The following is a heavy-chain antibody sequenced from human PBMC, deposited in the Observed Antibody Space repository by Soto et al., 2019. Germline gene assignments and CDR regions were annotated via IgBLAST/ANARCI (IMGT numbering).Heavy chain of an antibody. CDR2: IYTSGST. V-gene: IGHV4-4*07. Sequence: TLSLTCTVSGGSISSYYWSWIRQPAGKGLEWIGRIYTSGSTNYNPSLKSRVTMSVDTSKNQFSLKLSSVTAADTAVYYCARSRSRLQGKDYFDYWGQGTLVTVSS. CDR1: GGSISSYY. CDR3: ARSRSRLQGKDYFDY. J-gene: IGHJ4*02.